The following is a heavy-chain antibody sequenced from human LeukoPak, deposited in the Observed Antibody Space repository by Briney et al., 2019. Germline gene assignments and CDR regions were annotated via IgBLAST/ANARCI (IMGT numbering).Heavy chain of an antibody. CDR1: GYSFTTYW. V-gene: IGHV5-51*01. Sequence: GDPLKISCKGSGYSFTTYWIAWLRLMPGKGLEWMGIIYPGDSETRYSTSFQGQVTISADKSIRTAYLQWSSLKASDTAIYYCARQQYLEFDIWGQGTMVTVCS. CDR2: IYPGDSET. J-gene: IGHJ3*02. CDR3: ARQQYLEFDI. D-gene: IGHD3-3*01.